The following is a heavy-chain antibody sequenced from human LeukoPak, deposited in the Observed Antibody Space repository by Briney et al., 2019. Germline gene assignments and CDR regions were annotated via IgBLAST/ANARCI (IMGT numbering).Heavy chain of an antibody. J-gene: IGHJ5*02. CDR1: GHSISSDYY. Sequence: SETLSLTCTVSGHSISSDYYWGWIRQPPGKGLEWIGSIFHSGSSYYNPSLKSRVTISVDTSKNQFSLKLRSVTAADTAVYYCARLPARLSWFDPWGQGTLVTVSS. V-gene: IGHV4-38-2*02. D-gene: IGHD2-2*01. CDR3: ARLPARLSWFDP. CDR2: IFHSGSS.